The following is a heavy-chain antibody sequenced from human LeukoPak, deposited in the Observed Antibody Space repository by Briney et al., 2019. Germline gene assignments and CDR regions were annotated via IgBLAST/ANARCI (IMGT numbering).Heavy chain of an antibody. CDR2: INWNGGST. Sequence: GGSLRLSCAASGFTFDDYGMSWARQAPGKGLEWVSGINWNGGSTGYADSVKGRFTISRDNAKNSLYLQMNSLRAEDTAVYYCARDLHWGASDYWGQGSLVTVSS. D-gene: IGHD1-26*01. CDR3: ARDLHWGASDY. CDR1: GFTFDDYG. J-gene: IGHJ4*02. V-gene: IGHV3-20*04.